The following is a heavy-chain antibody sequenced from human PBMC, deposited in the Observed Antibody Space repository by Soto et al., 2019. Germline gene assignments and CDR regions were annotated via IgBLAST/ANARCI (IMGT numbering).Heavy chain of an antibody. CDR2: VYYTGST. D-gene: IGHD3-9*01. J-gene: IGHJ6*03. CDR1: GGSISNFD. CDR3: ARTVLGPDLLADSFVDYYYYMDV. Sequence: TSETLSLTCSVSGGSISNFDWSWIRQPPGKGLEWIGYVYYTGSTSYNPSLKRRVTFSADSSRGQFSLRLNSVTAADTAVYYCARTVLGPDLLADSFVDYYYYMDVWGQGTTVTVSS. V-gene: IGHV4-59*08.